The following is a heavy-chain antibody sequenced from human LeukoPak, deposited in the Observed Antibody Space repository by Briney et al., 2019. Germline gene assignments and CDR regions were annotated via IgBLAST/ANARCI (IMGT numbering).Heavy chain of an antibody. CDR2: ISYDGSNE. J-gene: IGHJ4*02. D-gene: IGHD7-27*01. CDR3: ARKFLTGRLIDY. V-gene: IGHV3-30*03. CDR1: GFIFCNYG. Sequence: PGRSLRLSCAASGFIFCNYGMHWVPQAPGKGLEWVAVISYDGSNEYYADSVKGRFTISRDTSKNTLYLQMNSLRAEDTALYYCARKFLTGRLIDYWGQGTLVTVSS.